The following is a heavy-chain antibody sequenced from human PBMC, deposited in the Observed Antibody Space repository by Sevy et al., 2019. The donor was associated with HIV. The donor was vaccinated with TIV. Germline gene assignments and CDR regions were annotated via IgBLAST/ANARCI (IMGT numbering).Heavy chain of an antibody. Sequence: SVKVSCKASGGIFMSNAISWVRQAPGQGLEWMGGIIAVFGTTNYAQKFQGRVTVSADESRSTAYMELSSLRSEDTAVYYCARDKYYYVSGSFDYWGQGTQVTVSS. J-gene: IGHJ4*01. D-gene: IGHD3-10*01. CDR3: ARDKYYYVSGSFDY. CDR1: GGIFMSNA. V-gene: IGHV1-69*13. CDR2: IIAVFGTT.